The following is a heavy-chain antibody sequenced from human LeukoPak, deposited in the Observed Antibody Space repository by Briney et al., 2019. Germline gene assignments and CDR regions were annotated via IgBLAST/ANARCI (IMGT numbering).Heavy chain of an antibody. CDR2: INHNGST. D-gene: IGHD5-24*01. V-gene: IGHV4-34*01. CDR1: GGSFSGYY. Sequence: SETLSLTCAVYGGSFSGYYWSWIRQPPGKGLEWIGEINHNGSTNYNPSLKSRVTISVDTSKNQFSLKLSSVTAADTAVYYCARDSDGYSRDYWGQGTLVTVSS. CDR3: ARDSDGYSRDY. J-gene: IGHJ4*02.